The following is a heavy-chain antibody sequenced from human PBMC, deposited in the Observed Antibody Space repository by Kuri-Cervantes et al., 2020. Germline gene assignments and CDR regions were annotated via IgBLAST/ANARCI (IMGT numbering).Heavy chain of an antibody. CDR3: AEDGGLGMRAFDI. CDR1: GFTFSSYA. V-gene: IGHV3-30-3*01. CDR2: ISYDGSNK. Sequence: GGSLRLSCAASGFTFSSYAMHWVRQAPGKGLEWVAVISYDGSNKYYADSVKGRFTISRDNSKNTLYLQMNSLRAEDTAVYYCAEDGGLGMRAFDIWGQGTMVTVSS. J-gene: IGHJ3*02. D-gene: IGHD1-26*01.